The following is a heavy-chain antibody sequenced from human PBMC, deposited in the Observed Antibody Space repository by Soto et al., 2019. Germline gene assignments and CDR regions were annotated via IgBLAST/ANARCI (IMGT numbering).Heavy chain of an antibody. Sequence: GGSLRLSCAASGFTFSSYAMHWVRQAPGKGLEWVAVISYDGSNKYYADSVKGRFTISRDNSKNTLYLQMNSLRAEDTAVYYCARDYDSSSYLDYWGQGTLVTV. J-gene: IGHJ4*02. CDR2: ISYDGSNK. CDR1: GFTFSSYA. D-gene: IGHD3-22*01. V-gene: IGHV3-30-3*01. CDR3: ARDYDSSSYLDY.